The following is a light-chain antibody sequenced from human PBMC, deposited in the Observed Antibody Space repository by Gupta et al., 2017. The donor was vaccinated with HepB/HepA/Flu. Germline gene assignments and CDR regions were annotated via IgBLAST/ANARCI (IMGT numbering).Light chain of an antibody. V-gene: IGKV1-33*01. Sequence: DIQMTQSPSSLPASVGDRVTITCQASQDVSNYLNWYQQKPGKAPKLLIYDASSLETGVPSRFSGSGSGTDFTFTISSLQPEDIATYYCQQYDNLPITFGGGTKVEIK. CDR3: QQYDNLPIT. CDR2: DAS. J-gene: IGKJ4*01. CDR1: QDVSNY.